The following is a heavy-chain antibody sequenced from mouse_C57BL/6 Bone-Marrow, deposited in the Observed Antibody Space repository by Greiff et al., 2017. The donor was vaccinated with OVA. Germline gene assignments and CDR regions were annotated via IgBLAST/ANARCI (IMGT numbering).Heavy chain of an antibody. Sequence: VHVKQSGGGLVKPGGSLKLSCAASGFTFSDYGMHWVRQAPEKGLEWVAYISSGSSTIYYADTVKGRFTISRDNAKNTLFLQMTSLRSEDTAMYYCNGNYEGFAYWGQGTLVTVSA. V-gene: IGHV5-17*01. CDR3: NGNYEGFAY. D-gene: IGHD2-1*01. J-gene: IGHJ3*01. CDR2: ISSGSSTI. CDR1: GFTFSDYG.